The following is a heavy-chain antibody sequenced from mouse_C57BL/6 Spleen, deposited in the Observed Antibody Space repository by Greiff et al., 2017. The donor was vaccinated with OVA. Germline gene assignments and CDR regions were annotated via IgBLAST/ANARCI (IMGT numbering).Heavy chain of an antibody. D-gene: IGHD2-1*01. V-gene: IGHV5-6*01. CDR1: GFTFSSYG. CDR2: ISSGGSYT. J-gene: IGHJ2*01. CDR3: ARRGGNYLYFDY. Sequence: EVQRVESGGDLVKPGGSLKLSCAASGFTFSSYGMSWVRQTPDKRLEWVATISSGGSYTYYPDSVKGRFTISRDNAKNTLYLKMSSLKSEDTAMYYCARRGGNYLYFDYWGQGTTLTVSS.